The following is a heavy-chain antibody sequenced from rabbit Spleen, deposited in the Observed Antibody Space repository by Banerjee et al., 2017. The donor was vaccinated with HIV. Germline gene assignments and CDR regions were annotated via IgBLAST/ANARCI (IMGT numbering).Heavy chain of an antibody. Sequence: QSLEESGGGLVQPEGSLTLTCTASGFSFSSSDYMCWVRQAPGKGLEWISYIAGSSSAFTYSATWAQGRFTCSKTSSTTVTLQMTSLTAADTATYFCARDLVAVIGWNFNLWGPGTLVTVS. CDR2: IAGSSSAFT. CDR1: GFSFSSSDY. J-gene: IGHJ4*01. CDR3: ARDLVAVIGWNFNL. D-gene: IGHD4-2*01. V-gene: IGHV1S40*01.